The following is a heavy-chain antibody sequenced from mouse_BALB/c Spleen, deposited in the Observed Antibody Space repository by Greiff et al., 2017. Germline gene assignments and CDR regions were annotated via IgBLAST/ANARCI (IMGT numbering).Heavy chain of an antibody. Sequence: VQLQQSGPELVKPGASVKMSCKASGYTFTSYVMHWVKQKPGQGLEWIGYINPYNDGTKYNEKFKGKATLTADKSSSTAYMELSSLTSEDSAVYYCASGYDYDVDYAMDYWGQGTSVTVSS. J-gene: IGHJ4*01. D-gene: IGHD2-4*01. V-gene: IGHV1-14*01. CDR2: INPYNDGT. CDR3: ASGYDYDVDYAMDY. CDR1: GYTFTSYV.